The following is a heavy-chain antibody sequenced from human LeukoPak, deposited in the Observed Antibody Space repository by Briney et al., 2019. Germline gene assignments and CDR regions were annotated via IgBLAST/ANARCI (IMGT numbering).Heavy chain of an antibody. V-gene: IGHV4-39*07. Sequence: SETLSLTCTVSGGSISSSSYYWGWIRQPPGKGLEWIGSIYYSGSTYHNPSLKSRVTISVDTSKNQFSLKLSSVTAADTAVYYCSNLMVRGVIPTDYWGQGTLVTVSS. CDR3: SNLMVRGVIPTDY. D-gene: IGHD3-10*01. J-gene: IGHJ4*02. CDR1: GGSISSSSYY. CDR2: IYYSGST.